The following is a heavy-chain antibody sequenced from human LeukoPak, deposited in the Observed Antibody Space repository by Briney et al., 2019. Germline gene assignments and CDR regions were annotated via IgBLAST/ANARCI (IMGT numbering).Heavy chain of an antibody. V-gene: IGHV3-23*01. Sequence: GGSLRLSCAASGFAFSSHWMNWVRQAPGKGLEWVSAISGSGGSTYYADSVKGRFTISRDNSKNTLYLQMNSLRAEDTAVYYCAKDAAWELLLDYWGQGTLVTVSS. CDR2: ISGSGGST. CDR1: GFAFSSHW. D-gene: IGHD1-26*01. CDR3: AKDAAWELLLDY. J-gene: IGHJ4*02.